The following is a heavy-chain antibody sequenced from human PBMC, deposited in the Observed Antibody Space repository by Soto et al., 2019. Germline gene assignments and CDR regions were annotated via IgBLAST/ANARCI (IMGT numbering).Heavy chain of an antibody. CDR1: GYIFITYG. J-gene: IGHJ4*02. Sequence: AVKVSCKASGYIFITYGISWVRQAPGQGLEWMGRISTYNGNTNYAQNLQGRVTMTTDTSTSTAYMELRSLRSDDTAVYYCARDLDGSGSYYTDYWGPGTLVTVSS. CDR3: ARDLDGSGSYYTDY. CDR2: ISTYNGNT. V-gene: IGHV1-18*01. D-gene: IGHD3-10*01.